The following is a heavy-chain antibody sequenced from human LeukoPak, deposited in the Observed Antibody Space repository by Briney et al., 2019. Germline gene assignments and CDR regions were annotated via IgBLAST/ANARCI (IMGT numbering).Heavy chain of an antibody. D-gene: IGHD3-3*01. Sequence: PSETLSLTCAVYGGSFSGYYWSWIRQPPGKGLEWIGEINHSGSTNYNPSLKSRVTISVDTSKNQFSLKLSSVTAADTAVYYCARKRITIFGVVITPSGWFGPWGQGTLVTVSS. J-gene: IGHJ5*02. V-gene: IGHV4-34*01. CDR2: INHSGST. CDR3: ARKRITIFGVVITPSGWFGP. CDR1: GGSFSGYY.